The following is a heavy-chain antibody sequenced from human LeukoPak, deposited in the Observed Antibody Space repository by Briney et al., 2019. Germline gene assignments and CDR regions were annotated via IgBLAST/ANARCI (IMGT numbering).Heavy chain of an antibody. CDR3: ARRVAAAEMIDY. CDR2: IYPDDSVT. CDR1: GYSFTTYW. V-gene: IGHV5-51*01. J-gene: IGHJ4*02. Sequence: ESLKISCKASGYSFTTYWIGWVRQLPGKGLEWMGIIYPDDSVTRCSPSFQGQVTISADKSISTAYLQWISLKASDTAMYYCARRVAAAEMIDYWGQGTLVTVSS. D-gene: IGHD6-13*01.